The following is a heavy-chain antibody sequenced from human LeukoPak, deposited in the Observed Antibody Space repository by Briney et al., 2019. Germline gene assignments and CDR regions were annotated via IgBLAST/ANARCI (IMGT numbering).Heavy chain of an antibody. CDR1: GGSISSSSYY. CDR2: IYYSGST. V-gene: IGHV4-39*07. J-gene: IGHJ4*02. D-gene: IGHD3-22*01. CDR3: ARDSSGYYS. Sequence: SETLSLTCTVSGGSISSSSYYWGWIRQPPGKGLEWIGSIYYSGSTYYNPSLKSRVTISVDTSKNQFSLKLSSVTAADTAVYYCARDSSGYYSWGQGTLVTVSS.